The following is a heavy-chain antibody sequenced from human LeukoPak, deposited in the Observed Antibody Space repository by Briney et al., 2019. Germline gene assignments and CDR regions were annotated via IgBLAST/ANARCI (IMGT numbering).Heavy chain of an antibody. CDR2: INPNSGGT. CDR3: ARVRETSTGYYPFDY. J-gene: IGHJ4*02. CDR1: GYTFTGYY. D-gene: IGHD3-22*01. Sequence: GASVKVSCKASGYTFTGYYMHWVRQAPGQGLEWMGWINPNSGGTNYAQKFQGGVTMTRDTSISTAYMELSRLRSDDTAVYYCARVRETSTGYYPFDYWGQGTLVTVSS. V-gene: IGHV1-2*02.